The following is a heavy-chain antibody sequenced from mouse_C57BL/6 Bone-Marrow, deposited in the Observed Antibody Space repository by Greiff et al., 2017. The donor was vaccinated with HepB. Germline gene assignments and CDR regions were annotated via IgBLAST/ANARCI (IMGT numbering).Heavy chain of an antibody. J-gene: IGHJ2*01. Sequence: LQESGPELVKPGASVKISCKASGYAFSSSWMNWVKQRPGKGLEWIGRIYPGDGDTNYNGKFKGKATLTADKSSSTAYMQLSSLTSEDSAVYFCARYSNFFDYWGQGTTLTVSS. CDR2: IYPGDGDT. V-gene: IGHV1-82*01. CDR3: ARYSNFFDY. D-gene: IGHD2-5*01. CDR1: GYAFSSSW.